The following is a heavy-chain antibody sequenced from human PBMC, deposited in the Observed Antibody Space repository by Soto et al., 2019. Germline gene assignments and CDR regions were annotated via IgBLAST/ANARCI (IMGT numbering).Heavy chain of an antibody. CDR2: ISWDGGNT. V-gene: IGHV3-43*01. D-gene: IGHD4-17*01. Sequence: EVQLVESGGVVVQPGGSLRLSCAASGFTFDDYTMHWVRQAPGKGLEWVSMISWDGGNTYYADSVKGRFTISRDNSKNSLYLQMNSLRTEDTALYYCAKDTSWTIDYWGQGTLVTVSS. CDR3: AKDTSWTIDY. J-gene: IGHJ4*02. CDR1: GFTFDDYT.